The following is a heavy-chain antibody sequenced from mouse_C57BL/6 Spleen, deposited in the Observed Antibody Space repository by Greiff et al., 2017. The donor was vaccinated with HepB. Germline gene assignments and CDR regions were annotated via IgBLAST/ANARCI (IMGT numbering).Heavy chain of an antibody. CDR2: INPNNGGT. J-gene: IGHJ1*03. V-gene: IGHV1-26*01. Sequence: VQLQQSGPELVKPGASVKISCKASGYTFTDYYMNWVKQSHGKSLEWIGDINPNNGGTSYNQKFKGKATLTVDKSSSTAYMELRSLTSEDSAVYYCARSRALYYGSSYWYFDVWGTGTTVTVSS. D-gene: IGHD1-1*01. CDR1: GYTFTDYY. CDR3: ARSRALYYGSSYWYFDV.